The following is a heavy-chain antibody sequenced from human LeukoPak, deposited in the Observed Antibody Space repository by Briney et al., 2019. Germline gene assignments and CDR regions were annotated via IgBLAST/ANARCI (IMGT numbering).Heavy chain of an antibody. J-gene: IGHJ4*02. CDR3: ARVLDSSSWTDY. V-gene: IGHV1-2*02. D-gene: IGHD6-13*01. Sequence: ASVKVSCKASGYTFTGYCMHWVRQAPGQGLEWMGWINPNSGGTNYAQKFQGRVTMTRDTSISTAYMELSRLRSDDTAVYYCARVLDSSSWTDYWGQGTLVTVSS. CDR1: GYTFTGYC. CDR2: INPNSGGT.